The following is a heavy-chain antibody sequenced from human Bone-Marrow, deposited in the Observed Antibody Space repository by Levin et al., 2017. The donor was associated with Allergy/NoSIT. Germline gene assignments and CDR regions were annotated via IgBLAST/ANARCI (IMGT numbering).Heavy chain of an antibody. CDR1: GFTFSSYG. V-gene: IGHV3-30*18. Sequence: GGSLRLSCAASGFTFSSYGMHWVRQAPGKGLEWVAVISYDGSNKNYADSVKGRFTISRDNPKNTLYLQMNSLRAEDTAVYYCAKDIGELGLYYYYYGMDVWGQGTTVTVSS. J-gene: IGHJ6*02. CDR3: AKDIGELGLYYYYYGMDV. CDR2: ISYDGSNK. D-gene: IGHD3-10*01.